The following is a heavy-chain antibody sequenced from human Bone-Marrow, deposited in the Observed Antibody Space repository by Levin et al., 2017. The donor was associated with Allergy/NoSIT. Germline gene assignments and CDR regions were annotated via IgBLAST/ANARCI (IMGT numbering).Heavy chain of an antibody. J-gene: IGHJ6*02. CDR3: ARYQTYYYDGSGFGAYGMNV. Sequence: KISCKASGGTFSSFAISWVRQAPGRGLEWVGGIIPTYETANYAQKFQGRVTITADESTGTAYMELSSLRSEDTAVYYCARYQTYYYDGSGFGAYGMNVWGQGTTVTVPS. CDR1: GGTFSSFA. V-gene: IGHV1-69*01. CDR2: IIPTYETA. D-gene: IGHD3-22*01.